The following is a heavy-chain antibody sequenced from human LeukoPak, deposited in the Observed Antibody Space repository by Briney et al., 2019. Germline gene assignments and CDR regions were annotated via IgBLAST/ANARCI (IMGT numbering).Heavy chain of an antibody. Sequence: GASVKVSCKASGYTFTSYAMNWVRQAPGQGLKWMGWINTNTGNPTYAQGFTGRFVFSLDTSVSTAYLQISSLKAEDTAVYYCARDDVAAGPSNFDYWGQGTLVTVSS. CDR1: GYTFTSYA. D-gene: IGHD6-13*01. V-gene: IGHV7-4-1*02. CDR3: ARDDVAAGPSNFDY. CDR2: INTNTGNP. J-gene: IGHJ4*02.